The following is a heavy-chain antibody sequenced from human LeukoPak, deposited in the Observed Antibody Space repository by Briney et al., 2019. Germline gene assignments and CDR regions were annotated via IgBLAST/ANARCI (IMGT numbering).Heavy chain of an antibody. D-gene: IGHD6-19*01. CDR1: AFTFSSYS. J-gene: IGHJ3*01. Sequence: GGSLRLSCTASAFTFSSYSMNWVRQAPGKGLEWISFISSSSGTIYYADSVKGRFTISRDNSKNTLYLQMNSLRAEDTAVYYCASGYTSGAWGQGTLVTVSS. CDR3: ASGYTSGA. CDR2: ISSSSGTI. V-gene: IGHV3-48*01.